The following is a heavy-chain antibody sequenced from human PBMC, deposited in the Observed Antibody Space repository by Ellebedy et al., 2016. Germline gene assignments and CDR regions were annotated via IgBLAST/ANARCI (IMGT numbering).Heavy chain of an antibody. J-gene: IGHJ6*03. CDR1: GGSISSSNW. V-gene: IGHV4-4*02. CDR3: ARGPLPEPTPNYYYYYYMDV. Sequence: SETLSLXXAVSGGSISSSNWWSWVRQPPGKGLEWIGEIYHSGSTNYNPSLKSRVTISVDTSKNQFSLKLSSVTAADTAVYYCARGPLPEPTPNYYYYYYMDVWGKGTTVTVSS. D-gene: IGHD1-14*01. CDR2: IYHSGST.